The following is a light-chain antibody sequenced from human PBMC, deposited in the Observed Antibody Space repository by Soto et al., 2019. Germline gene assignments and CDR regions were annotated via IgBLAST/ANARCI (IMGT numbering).Light chain of an antibody. CDR3: HQYENWPHT. J-gene: IGKJ1*01. Sequence: EIGMTQSPATLPVSPGERAILSCRASQSISSNLAWYQQNLGQAPRLLIYRASTRATGIPARFSGSGSGTEYTLTITSLPSEDFPPYYWHQYENWPHTFGQGTKVQI. V-gene: IGKV3-15*01. CDR1: QSISSN. CDR2: RAS.